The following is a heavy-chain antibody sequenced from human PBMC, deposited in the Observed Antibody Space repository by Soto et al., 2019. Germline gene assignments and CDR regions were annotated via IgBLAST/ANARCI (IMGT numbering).Heavy chain of an antibody. V-gene: IGHV3-9*01. CDR1: GFTFGDYG. CDR3: AEDVALKRGSGWSPFDH. Sequence: EVQLVESGGDLVQPGRSLRLSCAASGFTFGDYGMHWVRQVPGKGLEWVSAITWNSGDTGYADSVKGRFTISRDNGKNSLYLQMKSLRVEDTALYFCAEDVALKRGSGWSPFDHWGQGTLVSVSS. J-gene: IGHJ4*02. D-gene: IGHD6-19*01. CDR2: ITWNSGDT.